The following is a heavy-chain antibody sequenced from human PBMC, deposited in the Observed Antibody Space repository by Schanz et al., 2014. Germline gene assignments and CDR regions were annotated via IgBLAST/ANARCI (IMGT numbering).Heavy chain of an antibody. J-gene: IGHJ3*02. CDR1: GYTFTSYY. D-gene: IGHD3-10*01. V-gene: IGHV1-46*03. CDR2: INPSVGNT. CDR3: ARGPSTSSFDI. Sequence: QVQLVQSGVEVKRPGASVRVSCEASGYTFTSYYIHWFRQSPGQVLEWMGLINPSVGNTNYAQKFRGRVAMTRDTSTSTVYMELSSLRSEDTAVYFCARGPSTSSFDIWRQWTMVTVSS.